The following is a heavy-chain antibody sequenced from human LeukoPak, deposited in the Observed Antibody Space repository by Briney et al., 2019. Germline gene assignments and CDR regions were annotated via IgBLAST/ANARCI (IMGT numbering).Heavy chain of an antibody. CDR1: GFNFSDYY. V-gene: IGHV3-11*04. CDR2: IGSSGSTI. J-gene: IGHJ4*02. CDR3: ARSPVAAAGTVFDY. D-gene: IGHD6-13*01. Sequence: GGSLTLSCAASGFNFSDYYMSWIRQAPGKGLEWVSYIGSSGSTIYYADSVKGRFTISRDNAKNSLYLQMNSLRAEDTAVYYCARSPVAAAGTVFDYCGQGTLVTVSS.